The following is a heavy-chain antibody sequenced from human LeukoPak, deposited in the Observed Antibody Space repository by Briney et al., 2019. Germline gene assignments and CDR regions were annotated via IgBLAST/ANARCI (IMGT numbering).Heavy chain of an antibody. Sequence: TASETLSLTCTVSGGSISSGDYYWSWIRQPPGKGLEWIGYIYYSGSTNYNPSLKSRVTISVDTSKNQFSLKLSSVTAADTAVYYCARHEVGSSWEYFQHWGQGTLVTVSS. CDR2: IYYSGST. D-gene: IGHD6-13*01. CDR1: GGSISSGDYY. CDR3: ARHEVGSSWEYFQH. J-gene: IGHJ1*01. V-gene: IGHV4-61*08.